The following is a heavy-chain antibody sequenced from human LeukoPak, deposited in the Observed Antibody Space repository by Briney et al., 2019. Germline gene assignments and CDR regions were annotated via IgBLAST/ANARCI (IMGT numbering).Heavy chain of an antibody. CDR1: GYTFTGYY. J-gene: IGHJ6*02. Sequence: ASVKVSCKASGYTFTGYYMHWVRQAPGQGLEWMGWINPNSGGTNYAQKFQGRVTMTGDTSISTAYMELSRLRSDDTAVYYCARVKAAHCSSTSCLSPYYGMDVWGQGTTVTVSS. CDR3: ARVKAAHCSSTSCLSPYYGMDV. D-gene: IGHD2-2*01. CDR2: INPNSGGT. V-gene: IGHV1-2*02.